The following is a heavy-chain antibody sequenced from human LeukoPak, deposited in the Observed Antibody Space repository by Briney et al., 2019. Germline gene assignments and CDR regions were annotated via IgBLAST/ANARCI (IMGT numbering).Heavy chain of an antibody. CDR2: IYHSGST. D-gene: IGHD4-23*01. Sequence: KPSETLSLTCAVSGGSISSSYWWSWVRQPPGQGLEWIGEIYHSGSTNYNPSLKSRVTISVDKSKNQFSLKLSSVTAADTAVYYCARDHIEVLGLYGGNSPPYWYFDLWGRGTLVTVSS. V-gene: IGHV4-4*02. CDR1: GGSISSSYW. J-gene: IGHJ2*01. CDR3: ARDHIEVLGLYGGNSPPYWYFDL.